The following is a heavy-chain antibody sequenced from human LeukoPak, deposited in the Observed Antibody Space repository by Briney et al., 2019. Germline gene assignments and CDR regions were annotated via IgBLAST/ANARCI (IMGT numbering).Heavy chain of an antibody. CDR3: ARTLAVRGVILFDY. CDR2: IYHSGST. CDR1: GGSISSYY. J-gene: IGHJ4*02. V-gene: IGHV4-59*12. Sequence: SETLSLTCTVSGGSISSYYWSWIRQPPGKGLEWIGYIYHSGSTYYNPSLKSRVTISVDRSKNQFSLKLSSVTAADTAVYYCARTLAVRGVILFDYWGQGTLVTVSS. D-gene: IGHD3-10*01.